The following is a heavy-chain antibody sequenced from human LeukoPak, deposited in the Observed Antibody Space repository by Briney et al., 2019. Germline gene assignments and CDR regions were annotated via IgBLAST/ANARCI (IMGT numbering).Heavy chain of an antibody. V-gene: IGHV7-4-1*02. CDR2: IFTNTGNS. Sequence: ASVKVSCKASGYTFTSYAMSWLRQAPGQGLEYMGWIFTNTGNSTYTQGFTGRFVFSLDTSVSTAYLQISSLKAEDTAVYLCATNYDSSGYFTFWGQGTLVTVSS. CDR3: ATNYDSSGYFTF. J-gene: IGHJ4*02. CDR1: GYTFTSYA. D-gene: IGHD3-22*01.